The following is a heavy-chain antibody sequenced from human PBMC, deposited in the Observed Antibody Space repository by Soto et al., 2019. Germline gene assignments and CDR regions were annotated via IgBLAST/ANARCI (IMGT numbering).Heavy chain of an antibody. CDR3: TRQHNDFWSAYPDFDY. CDR2: ISAYNGKA. D-gene: IGHD3-3*01. V-gene: IGHV1-18*04. J-gene: IGHJ4*02. Sequence: QVQLVQSGGEVTKPGASVKVSCTASGYSFTDYGVSWVRQAPGQGLQWLGWISAYNGKAHYAQKMQGRVTMTIDTSTNTSDLELRSLRSDDTAVYYCTRQHNDFWSAYPDFDYWGQGTLVTVSS. CDR1: GYSFTDYG.